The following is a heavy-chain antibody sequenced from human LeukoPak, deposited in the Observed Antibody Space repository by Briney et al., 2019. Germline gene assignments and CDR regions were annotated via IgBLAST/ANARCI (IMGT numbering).Heavy chain of an antibody. D-gene: IGHD5-18*01. J-gene: IGHJ4*02. CDR2: VYTSGAT. CDR3: AREGGYSYGFDY. Sequence: SETLSLTCTVSGGSLSSYYCSWIRQPAGKGLEWIGRVYTSGATNSNPSLKSRVTMSVDTSKNQFSLNLSSVTAADTAIYYCAREGGYSYGFDYWGRGTLVTVSS. CDR1: GGSLSSYY. V-gene: IGHV4-4*07.